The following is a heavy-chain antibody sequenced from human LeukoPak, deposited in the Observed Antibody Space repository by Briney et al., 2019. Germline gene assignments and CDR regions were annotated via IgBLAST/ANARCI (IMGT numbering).Heavy chain of an antibody. V-gene: IGHV4-4*02. Sequence: SETLSLTCGVSGGSISSSNWWSWVRQPPGKGLEWIGQIYHSGSTNYNPSLKSRVTISVDKSKNQSSLKLSSVTAADTAVYYCARATVTTGGRWFDPWGQGTLVTVSS. D-gene: IGHD4-17*01. CDR3: ARATVTTGGRWFDP. J-gene: IGHJ5*02. CDR2: IYHSGST. CDR1: GGSISSSNW.